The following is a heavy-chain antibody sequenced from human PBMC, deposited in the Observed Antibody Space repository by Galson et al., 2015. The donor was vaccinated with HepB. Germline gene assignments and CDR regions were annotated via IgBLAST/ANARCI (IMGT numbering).Heavy chain of an antibody. CDR2: MNTNTGKP. CDR1: GYTFTDYV. CDR3: AISPLQFLDWLAYYNYYYMAE. D-gene: IGHD3-3*01. V-gene: IGHV7-4-1*02. J-gene: IGHJ6*03. Sequence: SVKVSCKASGYTFTDYVVNWVRQAPGQGLEWMGWMNTNTGKPTYAPGFAGRFVFSLDTSVTTAYLQISSLETDGTAVYYCAISPLQFLDWLAYYNYYYMAEWGEVTPVAVSS.